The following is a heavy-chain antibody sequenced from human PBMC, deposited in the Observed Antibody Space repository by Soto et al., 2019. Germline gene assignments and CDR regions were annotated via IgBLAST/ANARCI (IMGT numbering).Heavy chain of an antibody. CDR2: FSTTGST. D-gene: IGHD3-10*01. V-gene: IGHV4-4*07. J-gene: IGHJ5*02. CDR1: GASISNYY. CDR3: ARGAYGSGSSPNWFGP. Sequence: QVQLQESGPGLVKPSETLSLTCTVSGASISNYYWSWIRQPAGKGLEWIGRFSTTGSTNYNPSLKSRVTMSVDTSKNQFSLKLSSVTAADTAVYYCARGAYGSGSSPNWFGPWGQGTLVTVSS.